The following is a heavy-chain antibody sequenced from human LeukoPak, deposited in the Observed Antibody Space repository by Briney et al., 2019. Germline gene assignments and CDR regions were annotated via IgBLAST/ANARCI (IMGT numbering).Heavy chain of an antibody. CDR1: GFTFSDYY. V-gene: IGHV3-11*01. Sequence: GGSLRLSCAASGFTFSDYYMSWIRQAPGKGLEWVSYISSSGSTIYYADSVKGRFTIPRDNAKNSLYLQMNSLRAEDTAVYYCARGAAAGRTLTHFDYWGQGTLVTVSS. J-gene: IGHJ4*02. CDR2: ISSSGSTI. CDR3: ARGAAAGRTLTHFDY. D-gene: IGHD6-13*01.